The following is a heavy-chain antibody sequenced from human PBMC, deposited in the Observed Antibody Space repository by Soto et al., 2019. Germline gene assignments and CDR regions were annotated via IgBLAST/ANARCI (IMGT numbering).Heavy chain of an antibody. CDR1: GFTFRSYA. CDR2: ISGSGIST. Sequence: DVQLLESGGGLVQPGGSLRLSCAASGFTFRSYAMSWVRQAPGKGLEWVSGISGSGISTHYADSVKGRFTVSRDNSKNTLYLQKNRLRADHTAVYNCAKEPGRPDWYFDIWGRGTLVTSSS. CDR3: AKEPGRPDWYFDI. J-gene: IGHJ2*01. V-gene: IGHV3-23*01.